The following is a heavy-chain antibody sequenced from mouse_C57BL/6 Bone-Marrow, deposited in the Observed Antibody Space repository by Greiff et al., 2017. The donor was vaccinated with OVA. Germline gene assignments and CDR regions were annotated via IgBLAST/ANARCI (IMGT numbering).Heavy chain of an antibody. CDR3: ARYDCDALFDY. J-gene: IGHJ2*01. V-gene: IGHV1-42*01. Sequence: EVQLQQSGPELVKPGASVKISCKASGYSFTGYYMNWVKQSPEKSLEWIGEINPSTGGTTYNQKFKAKATLTVDKSSSTAYMQLKSLTSEDSAVYYCARYDCDALFDYWGQGTTLTVSS. CDR1: GYSFTGYY. D-gene: IGHD2-4*01. CDR2: INPSTGGT.